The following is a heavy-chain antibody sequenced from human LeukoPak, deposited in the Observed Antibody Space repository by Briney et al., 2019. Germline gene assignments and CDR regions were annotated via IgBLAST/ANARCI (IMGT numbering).Heavy chain of an antibody. V-gene: IGHV1-69*04. CDR3: ASEERITIFGVVIRYFDY. D-gene: IGHD3-3*01. J-gene: IGHJ4*02. CDR2: IIPILGIA. Sequence: SVKVSCKASGGTFSSYAISWVRQAPGQGLEWMGRIIPILGIANYAQKFRGRVTITADKSTSTAYMELSSLRSEDTAVYYCASEERITIFGVVIRYFDYWGQGTLVTVSS. CDR1: GGTFSSYA.